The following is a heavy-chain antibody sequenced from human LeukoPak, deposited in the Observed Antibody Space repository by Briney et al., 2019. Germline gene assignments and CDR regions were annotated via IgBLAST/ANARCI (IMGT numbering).Heavy chain of an antibody. CDR3: ARDGFLGSSWP. V-gene: IGHV3-7*01. J-gene: IGHJ5*02. Sequence: GGSLRLSCAASGFSFNNYWMNWVRQAPGKGLEWVSNIKQDGAEKYYVDSVKGRFTISRDNAKSSLYLQMNSLRAEDTAVYYCARDGFLGSSWPWGQGTLVTVSS. CDR1: GFSFNNYW. D-gene: IGHD6-13*01. CDR2: IKQDGAEK.